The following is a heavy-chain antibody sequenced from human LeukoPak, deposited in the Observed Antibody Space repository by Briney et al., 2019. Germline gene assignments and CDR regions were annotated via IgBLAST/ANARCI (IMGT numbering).Heavy chain of an antibody. V-gene: IGHV3-30*04. CDR1: GFTFSSYA. J-gene: IGHJ3*02. CDR3: ARSQFLYYDSFGAFDI. CDR2: ISYDGSNK. D-gene: IGHD3-22*01. Sequence: GGSLRLSCAASGFTFSSYAMHWVRQAPGKGLEWVAVISYDGSNKYHADSVKGRFTISRDNSKNTLYLQMNSLRAEDTAVYYCARSQFLYYDSFGAFDIWGQGTMVTVSS.